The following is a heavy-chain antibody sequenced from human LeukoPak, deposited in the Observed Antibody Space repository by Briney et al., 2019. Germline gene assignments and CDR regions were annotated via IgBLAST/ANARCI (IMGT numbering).Heavy chain of an antibody. D-gene: IGHD1-7*01. J-gene: IGHJ4*02. CDR2: IHYSGST. CDR1: GDSISNYY. V-gene: IGHV4-59*01. Sequence: SETLSLTCTVSGDSISNYYWSWIRQPPGQGLEWIGYIHYSGSTDNNPSLKSRVTISIDTSKNQFSLRLRSVTATDTAVYFCARGIFAEKWELPPGSFDYWGQGTLVTVSS. CDR3: ARGIFAEKWELPPGSFDY.